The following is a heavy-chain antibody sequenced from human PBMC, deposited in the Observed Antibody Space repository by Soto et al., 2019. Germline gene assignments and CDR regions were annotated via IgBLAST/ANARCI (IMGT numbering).Heavy chain of an antibody. CDR2: IWYDGSNE. J-gene: IGHJ4*02. D-gene: IGHD6-13*01. Sequence: QVQLVESGGGVVQPGRSLRLSCAASGFIFSTYVMHWVRQAPGKGLEWVAVIWYDGSNERYADSVNGRFTISRDNSKNTLYLQMNGLRAEDTAGYYCAREVPAAGHNDYWGQGTLVTVSS. V-gene: IGHV3-33*01. CDR3: AREVPAAGHNDY. CDR1: GFIFSTYV.